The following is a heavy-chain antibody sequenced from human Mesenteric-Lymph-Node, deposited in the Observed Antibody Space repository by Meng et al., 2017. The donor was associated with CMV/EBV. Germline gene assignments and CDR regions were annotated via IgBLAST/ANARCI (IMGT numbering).Heavy chain of an antibody. CDR3: ARDGGGYSYGGQFDY. Sequence: SGDTFSNYAISWVRQAPGQGLEWMGWISAYNGNTNYAQKLQGRVTMTTDTSTSTAYMELRSLRSDDTAVYYCARDGGGYSYGGQFDYWGQGTLVTVSS. D-gene: IGHD5-18*01. V-gene: IGHV1-18*01. J-gene: IGHJ4*02. CDR2: ISAYNGNT. CDR1: GDTFSNYA.